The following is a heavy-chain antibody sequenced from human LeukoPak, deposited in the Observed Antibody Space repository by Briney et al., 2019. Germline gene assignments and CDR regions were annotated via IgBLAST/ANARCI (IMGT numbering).Heavy chain of an antibody. Sequence: GGYLRLYCAASGFTFDDYAMHWVRQAPGKGLEWVSGINWNSATIGYADSVKGRFTISRDNAKNSLYLQMNSLRAEDAALYYCARAAVAGLDYLDYWGQGTLVTVSS. V-gene: IGHV3-9*01. CDR3: ARAAVAGLDYLDY. D-gene: IGHD6-19*01. J-gene: IGHJ4*02. CDR1: GFTFDDYA. CDR2: INWNSATI.